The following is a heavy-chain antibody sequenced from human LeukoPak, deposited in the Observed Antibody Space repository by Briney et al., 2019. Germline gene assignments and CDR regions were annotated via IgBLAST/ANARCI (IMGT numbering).Heavy chain of an antibody. Sequence: PGGSLRLSCAASGFTFSSYAMHWVRQAPGKGLEWVAVISYDGSNKYYADSVKGRFTISRDNSKNTLYLQMNSLRAEDTAVYYCARERRGYQLPMPVWFDPWGQGTLVTVSS. CDR3: ARERRGYQLPMPVWFDP. CDR2: ISYDGSNK. D-gene: IGHD2-2*01. CDR1: GFTFSSYA. J-gene: IGHJ5*02. V-gene: IGHV3-30*01.